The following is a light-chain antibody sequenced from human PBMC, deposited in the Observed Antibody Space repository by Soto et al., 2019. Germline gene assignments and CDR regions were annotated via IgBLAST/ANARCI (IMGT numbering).Light chain of an antibody. CDR3: QQYRSSPYT. V-gene: IGKV3-20*01. Sequence: ELVLTQSPGTLSLSPGERATLSCRASQSVRDNWLAWYQQKPGQAPRLLIYGASNRPDGIPDKFSGSGSGTDVTLTISILEPEDFAVYYCQQYRSSPYTFGQGTKLEIK. CDR2: GAS. J-gene: IGKJ2*01. CDR1: QSVRDNW.